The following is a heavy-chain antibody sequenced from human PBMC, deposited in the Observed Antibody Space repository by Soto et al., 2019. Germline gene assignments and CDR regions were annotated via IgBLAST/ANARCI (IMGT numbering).Heavy chain of an antibody. Sequence: GGSLRLSCAASGFTFSNYAMNWVRQAPGKGFEWVSGISGNGGSIYYADSVKGRFTISRDNSKNTLYLQMNRLRADDTAVYYCAKAPTTLTTSAGDYWGQGTRVTVSS. CDR2: ISGNGGSI. D-gene: IGHD4-17*01. CDR3: AKAPTTLTTSAGDY. V-gene: IGHV3-23*01. CDR1: GFTFSNYA. J-gene: IGHJ4*02.